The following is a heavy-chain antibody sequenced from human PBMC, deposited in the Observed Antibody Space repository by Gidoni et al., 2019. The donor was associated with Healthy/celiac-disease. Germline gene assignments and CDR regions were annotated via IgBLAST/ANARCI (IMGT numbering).Heavy chain of an antibody. Sequence: QLQLQESGPGLVKPAETLSRTCTVSGGSISSSSYYWGWIRQPPGKGLEWIGRIYYSGSTYYHPSLTRLVTISVDTSTNQFSLKLSSVTAADTAVYYCARHIMAGTDYWGQGTLVTVSS. CDR3: ARHIMAGTDY. D-gene: IGHD6-19*01. CDR1: GGSISSSSYY. V-gene: IGHV4-39*01. CDR2: IYYSGST. J-gene: IGHJ4*02.